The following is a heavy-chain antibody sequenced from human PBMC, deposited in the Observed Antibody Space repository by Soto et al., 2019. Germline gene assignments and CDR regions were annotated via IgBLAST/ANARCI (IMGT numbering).Heavy chain of an antibody. CDR2: IVPLFGTT. CDR1: GGNFSSYA. D-gene: IGHD6-13*01. V-gene: IGHV1-69*01. Sequence: QAQLVQSGAELKKPGSSVKVSCKASGGNFSSYAISWLRQAPGQGLEWMGGIVPLFGTTNYAQKFKGRLIISADESTNTAYMELSSLRFEDTAVYYCARALWLSWYSWFDPWGQGSPVTVSS. CDR3: ARALWLSWYSWFDP. J-gene: IGHJ5*02.